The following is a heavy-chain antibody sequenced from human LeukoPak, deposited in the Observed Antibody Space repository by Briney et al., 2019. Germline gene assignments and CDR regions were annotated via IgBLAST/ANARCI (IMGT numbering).Heavy chain of an antibody. V-gene: IGHV4-4*01. CDR3: ARDQEYQLLNS. CDR1: GFTFSSSAM. D-gene: IGHD2-2*01. J-gene: IGHJ4*02. Sequence: PGGSLRLSCAASGFTFSSSAMSWVRQAPGKGLEWIGEIYHSGSTNYNPSLKSRVTISVDKSKNQFSLRLTSVSAADTAVYFCARDQEYQLLNSWGQGTLVSVSS. CDR2: IYHSGST.